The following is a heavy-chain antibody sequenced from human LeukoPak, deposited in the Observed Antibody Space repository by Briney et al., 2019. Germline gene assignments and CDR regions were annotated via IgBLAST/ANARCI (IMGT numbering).Heavy chain of an antibody. V-gene: IGHV3-9*01. Sequence: GGSLRLSCAVSGFNFDDYAMHWVRQAPGRGLEWVSGINWKTGNGIYADSVKGRFTISKDNAKNSLYLQMSSLRAEDTALYYCTRRAARWQFDLWGRGTLLTVSS. CDR2: INWKTGNG. D-gene: IGHD5-24*01. J-gene: IGHJ2*01. CDR1: GFNFDDYA. CDR3: TRRAARWQFDL.